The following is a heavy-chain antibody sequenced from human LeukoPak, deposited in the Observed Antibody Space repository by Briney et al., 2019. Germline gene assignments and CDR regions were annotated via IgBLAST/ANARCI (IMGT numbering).Heavy chain of an antibody. J-gene: IGHJ4*02. D-gene: IGHD3-10*01. CDR1: GGSFSGYY. Sequence: SETLSLTCAVYGGSFSGYYWSWIRQPPGKGLEWIGEINHSGSTSYNPSLKSRVTISLDTSKNQFSLKLSSVTAADTAVYYCARVYYYGSGSPYYFDYWGQGTLVTVSS. CDR3: ARVYYYGSGSPYYFDY. V-gene: IGHV4-34*01. CDR2: INHSGST.